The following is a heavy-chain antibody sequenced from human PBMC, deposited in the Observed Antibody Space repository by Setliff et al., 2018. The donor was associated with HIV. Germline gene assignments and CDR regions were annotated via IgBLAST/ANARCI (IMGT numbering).Heavy chain of an antibody. V-gene: IGHV4-34*01. CDR2: INHSGST. Sequence: PSETLSLTCAVYGGSFSGYYWSWIRQPPGKGLEWIGEINHSGSTNYSPSLKSRVTISVDTSKNQFSLKLSSVTAADTAVYYCARDLHIVVVTAFHDAFDIWGQGTMVTVSS. J-gene: IGHJ3*02. CDR3: ARDLHIVVVTAFHDAFDI. D-gene: IGHD2-21*02. CDR1: GGSFSGYY.